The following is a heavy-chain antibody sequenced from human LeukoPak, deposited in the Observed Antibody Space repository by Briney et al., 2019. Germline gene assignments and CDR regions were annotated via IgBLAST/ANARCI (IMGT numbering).Heavy chain of an antibody. J-gene: IGHJ6*03. Sequence: PGESLKISCKGSGYSFTSYWISWVRQMPGKGLEWMGIIYPGDSDTRYSPSFQGQVTISADKSISTAYLQWSSLKASDTAMYYCARSLNPYSYGNYYYYMDVWGKGTTVTVSS. CDR1: GYSFTSYW. CDR2: IYPGDSDT. V-gene: IGHV5-51*01. CDR3: ARSLNPYSYGNYYYYMDV. D-gene: IGHD5-18*01.